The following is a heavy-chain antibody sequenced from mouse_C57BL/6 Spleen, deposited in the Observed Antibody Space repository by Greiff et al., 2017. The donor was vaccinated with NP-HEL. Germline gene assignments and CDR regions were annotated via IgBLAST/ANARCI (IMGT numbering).Heavy chain of an antibody. CDR2: IDPSDSYT. J-gene: IGHJ2*01. CDR1: GYTFTSYW. V-gene: IGHV1-50*01. CDR3: ARREASDYYGSSYGFDY. Sequence: QVQLQQPGAELVKPGASVKLSCKASGYTFTSYWMQWVKQRPGQGLEWIGEIDPSDSYTNYNQKFKGKATLTVDTSSSTAYMQLSSLTSEDSAVYYCARREASDYYGSSYGFDYWGQGTTLTVSS. D-gene: IGHD1-1*01.